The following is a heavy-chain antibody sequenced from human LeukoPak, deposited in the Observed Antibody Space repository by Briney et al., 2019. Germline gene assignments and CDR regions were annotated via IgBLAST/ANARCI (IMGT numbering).Heavy chain of an antibody. J-gene: IGHJ5*02. CDR1: GGSSRGYY. Sequence: SETLSLTRAVYGGSSRGYYWSWLRPPPGKGLEGIGEINHSGSTNYNPSLTRRVTISVDTSKNQFSLKLSSVTAAHTAVYYCARVYYYGSGRRFDPWGQGTLVTVSS. CDR3: ARVYYYGSGRRFDP. D-gene: IGHD3-10*01. V-gene: IGHV4-34*01. CDR2: INHSGST.